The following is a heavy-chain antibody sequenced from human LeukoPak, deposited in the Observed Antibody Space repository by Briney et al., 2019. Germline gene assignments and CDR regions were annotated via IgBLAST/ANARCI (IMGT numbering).Heavy chain of an antibody. CDR3: ASQTGTSEYFQH. D-gene: IGHD1-1*01. J-gene: IGHJ1*01. CDR2: INPSGGST. CDR1: GYTFTSYY. Sequence: RASVKVPCKASGYTFTSYYMHWVRQAPGQGLEWMGIINPSGGSTSYAQKFQGRVTMTRDTSTSTVYMELSSLRSEDTAVYYCASQTGTSEYFQHWGQGTLVTVSS. V-gene: IGHV1-46*01.